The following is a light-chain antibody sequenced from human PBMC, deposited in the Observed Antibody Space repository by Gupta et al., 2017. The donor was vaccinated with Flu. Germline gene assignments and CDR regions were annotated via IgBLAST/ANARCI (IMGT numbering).Light chain of an antibody. CDR2: WAS. V-gene: IGKV4-1*01. CDR3: QQEYSTPRT. CDR1: QSVLYSSNNKNY. Sequence: DIVMTQSPDSLAVSLGERATINCKSSQSVLYSSNNKNYLAWYQQKPGQPPKLLIYWASTREYGVPDRFSGRGSGTDFTLTISSRQAEDVAVYYCQQEYSTPRTFGQGTKVEIK. J-gene: IGKJ1*01.